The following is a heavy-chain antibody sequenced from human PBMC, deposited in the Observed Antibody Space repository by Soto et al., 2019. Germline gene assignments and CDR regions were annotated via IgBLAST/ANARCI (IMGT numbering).Heavy chain of an antibody. Sequence: SVKVSCKASGGTFSSYAISWVRQAPGQGLEWMGGIIPIFGTANYAQKFQGRVTITADESTSTAYMELSSLRSEDTAVYYCARVDCSGVILYGIVYGNWYAPWAQGTLVTV. V-gene: IGHV1-69*13. CDR1: GGTFSSYA. CDR3: ARVDCSGVILYGIVYGNWYAP. D-gene: IGHD2-15*01. J-gene: IGHJ5*02. CDR2: IIPIFGTA.